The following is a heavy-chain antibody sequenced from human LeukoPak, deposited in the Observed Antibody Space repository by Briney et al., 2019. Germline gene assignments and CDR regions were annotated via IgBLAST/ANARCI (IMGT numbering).Heavy chain of an antibody. CDR1: GFTFSSNG. CDR2: IWYDGSNK. V-gene: IGHV3-33*01. CDR3: ARDGGSYCGGDCFDY. Sequence: PGRSLRLSCAASGFTFSSNGMHWVRQAPGKGLERVAVIWYDGSNKYYADSVKGRFTISRDNSKNTLYLQMNSLRAEDTAVYYCARDGGSYCGGDCFDYWGQGTLVTVSS. D-gene: IGHD2-21*01. J-gene: IGHJ4*02.